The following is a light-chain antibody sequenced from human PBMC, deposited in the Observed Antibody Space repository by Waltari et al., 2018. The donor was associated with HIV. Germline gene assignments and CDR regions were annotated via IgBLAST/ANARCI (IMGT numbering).Light chain of an antibody. CDR2: WAS. J-gene: IGKJ4*01. CDR3: QQYDSTPLT. CDR1: QSVLYSSNNKNY. V-gene: IGKV4-1*01. Sequence: DIVMTQSPDSVAVSLGERATINCKSSQSVLYSSNNKNYLAWYQQRPGQAPKLLIYWASTRESGVPDRFSGSGSGTDFTLTISSLQAEDAAVYYCQQYDSTPLTFGGGTKVEI.